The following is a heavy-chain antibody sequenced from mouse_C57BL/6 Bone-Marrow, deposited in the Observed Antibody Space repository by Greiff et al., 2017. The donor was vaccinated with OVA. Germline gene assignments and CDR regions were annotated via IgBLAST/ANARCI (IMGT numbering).Heavy chain of an antibody. CDR2: IDPESGGT. D-gene: IGHD1-1*01. J-gene: IGHJ3*01. V-gene: IGHV1-72*01. CDR1: GFTFTSYC. CDR3: ASDYGDSDACFAY. Sequence: QVQLQQSGAELVKPGASVKMSCTASGFTFTSYCMHWVKQRPGRGLEWIGRIDPESGGTKYNEKFKSKATLTVDNHSTTAYMQLSSLTSDNSAVYYCASDYGDSDACFAYWGQGTLVTVSA.